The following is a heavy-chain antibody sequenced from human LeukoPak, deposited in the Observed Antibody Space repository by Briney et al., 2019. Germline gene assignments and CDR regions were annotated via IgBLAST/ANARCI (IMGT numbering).Heavy chain of an antibody. CDR2: ISAYNGNT. J-gene: IGHJ4*02. Sequence: GASVKVSCKASGYTFTSYGISWVRQAPGQGLEWMGWISAYNGNTNYAQKIQGRVTMTTDTSTSTAYMELRSLRSDDTAVYYCARAKYYYGSGSYYPDYWGQGTLVTVSS. D-gene: IGHD3-10*01. CDR3: ARAKYYYGSGSYYPDY. V-gene: IGHV1-18*01. CDR1: GYTFTSYG.